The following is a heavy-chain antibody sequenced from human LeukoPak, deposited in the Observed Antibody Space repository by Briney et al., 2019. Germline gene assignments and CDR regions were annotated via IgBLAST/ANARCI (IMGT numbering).Heavy chain of an antibody. Sequence: PGGSLRLSCAASGFTFSSYEMNWVRQAPGKGLEWVSYISSSGTTIYYADSVNGRFTISRDNAKNALYLQMNSLRAEDTAVYYRAREAAGYSSGWPDYWGQGTLVTVSS. D-gene: IGHD6-19*01. CDR3: AREAAGYSSGWPDY. V-gene: IGHV3-48*03. J-gene: IGHJ4*02. CDR2: ISSSGTTI. CDR1: GFTFSSYE.